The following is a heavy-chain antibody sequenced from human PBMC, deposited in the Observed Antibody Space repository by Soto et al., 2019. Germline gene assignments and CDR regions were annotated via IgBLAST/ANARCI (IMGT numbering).Heavy chain of an antibody. CDR1: GFTISGHW. V-gene: IGHV3-74*01. CDR3: ARSYGGTYGCFDR. Sequence: EVQLVESGGGLVQPGGSLRLSCAASGFTISGHWMHWVRQVPGKGLVWVSRINSEGSSTSYADSVKGRFIIARDNAKNPLFLQKYSMRGEDRAVFYGARSYGGTYGCFDRWGRGALVTVCS. CDR2: INSEGSST. D-gene: IGHD3-16*01. J-gene: IGHJ2*01.